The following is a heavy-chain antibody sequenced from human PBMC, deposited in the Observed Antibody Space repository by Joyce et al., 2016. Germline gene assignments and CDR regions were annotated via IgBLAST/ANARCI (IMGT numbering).Heavy chain of an antibody. Sequence: EVQLVDSGGGLIQPGGSLRLSCAASGFTASRNSMSWVRQAPGKGLEWVSVIYNSGSTYYADYVKGRFTISRDNTKNTLYLQMDSLRAEDTAIYYCARSPYTAFAVFIYFDYWGQGTLVTVSS. D-gene: IGHD3-3*01. CDR1: GFTASRNS. J-gene: IGHJ4*02. V-gene: IGHV3-53*01. CDR2: IYNSGST. CDR3: ARSPYTAFAVFIYFDY.